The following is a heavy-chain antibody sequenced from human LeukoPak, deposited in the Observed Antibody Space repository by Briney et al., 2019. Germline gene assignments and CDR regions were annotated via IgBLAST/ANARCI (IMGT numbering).Heavy chain of an antibody. CDR3: ARGLGNFDY. D-gene: IGHD7-27*01. CDR2: INHSGST. Sequence: SETLSLTCTFYGGSFSSYYWSWVRQPPGKGLEWIGEINHSGSTTYNPSLRSRVTISVDTSKKHFSLKLTSVTAADTAVYYCARGLGNFDYWGQGTLVTVSS. J-gene: IGHJ4*02. CDR1: GGSFSSYY. V-gene: IGHV4-34*01.